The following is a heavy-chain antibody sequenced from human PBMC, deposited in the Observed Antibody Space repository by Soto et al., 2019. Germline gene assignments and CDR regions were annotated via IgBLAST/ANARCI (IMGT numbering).Heavy chain of an antibody. CDR3: ASVSSGWYMGYYYYMDV. J-gene: IGHJ6*03. CDR1: GYTFTSYD. D-gene: IGHD6-19*01. Sequence: ASVKVSCKASGYTFTSYDINWVRQATGQGLEWMGWMNPNSGNTGYAQKFQGRVTMTRNTSISTAYMELSSLRSEDTAVYYCASVSSGWYMGYYYYMDVWGKGTTVTVS. CDR2: MNPNSGNT. V-gene: IGHV1-8*01.